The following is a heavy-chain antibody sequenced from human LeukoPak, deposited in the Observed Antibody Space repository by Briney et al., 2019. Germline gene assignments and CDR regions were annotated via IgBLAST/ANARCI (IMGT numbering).Heavy chain of an antibody. CDR1: GGSISSSSYY. CDR2: IYYSGST. CDR3: VRRTGALGHFDY. J-gene: IGHJ4*02. Sequence: SETLSLTCTVSGGSISSSSYYWGWIRQPPGKGLEWIGSIYYSGSTYYNPPLKSRVTISVDTSKNQFSLHLNSVTPEDTAIYYCVRRTGALGHFDYWGQGTLVTVSS. D-gene: IGHD3/OR15-3a*01. V-gene: IGHV4-39*01.